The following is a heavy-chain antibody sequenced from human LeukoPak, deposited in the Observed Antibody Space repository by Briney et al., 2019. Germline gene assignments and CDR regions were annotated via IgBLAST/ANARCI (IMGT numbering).Heavy chain of an antibody. Sequence: SETLSLTCTVSGGSITSYYWSWIRQPPGKGLEWIGYIYYSGSTNYNPSLKSRVTISVDTSKNQFSLQLSSVTAADTAVYYCARGQVRDYLWGNYQNWFDPWGQGTLVTVSS. CDR3: ARGQVRDYLWGNYQNWFDP. CDR1: GGSITSYY. CDR2: IYYSGST. D-gene: IGHD3-16*02. V-gene: IGHV4-59*01. J-gene: IGHJ5*02.